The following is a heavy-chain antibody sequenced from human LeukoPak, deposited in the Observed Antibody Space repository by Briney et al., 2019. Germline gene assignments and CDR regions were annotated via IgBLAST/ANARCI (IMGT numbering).Heavy chain of an antibody. V-gene: IGHV3-30*02. D-gene: IGHD2-21*02. Sequence: GGSLRLSCAASGFTFSSYGMHWVRRAPGKGLEWVAFIRYDGSNKYYADSVKGRFTISRDNSKNTLYLQMNSLRAEDTAVYYCATSGYCGGDCYGGKWYFDYWGQGTLVTVSS. CDR3: ATSGYCGGDCYGGKWYFDY. J-gene: IGHJ4*02. CDR2: IRYDGSNK. CDR1: GFTFSSYG.